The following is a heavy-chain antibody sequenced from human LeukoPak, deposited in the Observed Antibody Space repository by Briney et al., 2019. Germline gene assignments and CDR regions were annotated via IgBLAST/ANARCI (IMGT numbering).Heavy chain of an antibody. CDR2: INHSGST. D-gene: IGHD3-3*01. Sequence: SETLSLTCAVYGGSFSGYCWSWIRQPPGKGLEWIGEINHSGSTNYNPSLKSRVTISVDTSKNQFSLKLSSMTAADTAVYYCASSTIFGVVANWFDPWGQGXLVTVSS. CDR1: GGSFSGYC. J-gene: IGHJ5*02. CDR3: ASSTIFGVVANWFDP. V-gene: IGHV4-34*01.